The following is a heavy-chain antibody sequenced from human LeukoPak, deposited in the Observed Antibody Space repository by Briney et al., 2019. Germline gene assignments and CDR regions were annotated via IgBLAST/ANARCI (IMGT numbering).Heavy chain of an antibody. CDR3: ARTYGDYSWSGGVVV. D-gene: IGHD4-17*01. V-gene: IGHV1-69*13. J-gene: IGHJ6*02. Sequence: GASVKVSCKASGGTFSSYAISWVRQAPGQGLEWMGGIIPIFGTANYAQKFQGRVTTTADESTSTAYMELSSLRSEDTAVYYCARTYGDYSWSGGVVVWAQGTTVTVSS. CDR2: IIPIFGTA. CDR1: GGTFSSYA.